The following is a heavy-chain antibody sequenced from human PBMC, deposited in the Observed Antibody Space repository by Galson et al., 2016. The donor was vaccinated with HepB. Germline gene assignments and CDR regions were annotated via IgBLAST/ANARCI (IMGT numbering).Heavy chain of an antibody. CDR1: GGSISRSSDY. V-gene: IGHV4-39*07. D-gene: IGHD3-10*01. Sequence: ETLSLTCSVSGGSISRSSDYWGWIRQPPGKGLEWIGTIYYSGSTYYNPSLNSRVTISVDTSQNQFSLKVSSVTAADTAVYYCARAVWLPLSGMDVWGQGTTVTVSS. CDR2: IYYSGST. CDR3: ARAVWLPLSGMDV. J-gene: IGHJ6*02.